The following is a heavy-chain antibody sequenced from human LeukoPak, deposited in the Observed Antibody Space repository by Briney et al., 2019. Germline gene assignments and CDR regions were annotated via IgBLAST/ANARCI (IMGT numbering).Heavy chain of an antibody. CDR1: GGSFSGYY. Sequence: SETLSLTCAVYGGSFSGYYWSWIRQPPGKGLEWIGEINHSGSTNYNPSLKSRVTISVDTSKNQFSLKLSSVTAADTAVYYCARGRPYYDILTGYWGSNWFDPWGQGTLVTVSS. CDR2: INHSGST. CDR3: ARGRPYYDILTGYWGSNWFDP. D-gene: IGHD3-9*01. V-gene: IGHV4-34*01. J-gene: IGHJ5*02.